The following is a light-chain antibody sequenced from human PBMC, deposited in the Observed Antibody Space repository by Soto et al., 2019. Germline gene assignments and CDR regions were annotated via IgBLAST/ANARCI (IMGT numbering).Light chain of an antibody. CDR1: QSVSSK. V-gene: IGKV3-15*01. CDR3: QQYNNWRT. CDR2: GAS. J-gene: IGKJ1*01. Sequence: EIVMTQSPATLSVSPGERANLSCRASQSVSSKLAWYQQKPGQAPRLLIYGASTRATGIPAGFSGSGSGTEFTLTISSLQSGDFAVYYCQQYNNWRTFGQGTKVDIK.